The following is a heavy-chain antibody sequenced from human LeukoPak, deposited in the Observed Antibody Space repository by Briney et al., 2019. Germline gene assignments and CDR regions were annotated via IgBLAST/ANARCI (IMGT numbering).Heavy chain of an antibody. D-gene: IGHD1-26*01. CDR1: GGSISGGGYY. J-gene: IGHJ5*02. CDR2: IYYSGST. Sequence: SQTLSLTCTVSGGSISGGGYYWSWIRQHPGKGLEWIGYIYYSGSTYYNPSLKSRVTISVDTSKNQFPLKLSSVTAADTAVYYCARDNGGATLWFDPWGQGTLVTVSS. V-gene: IGHV4-31*03. CDR3: ARDNGGATLWFDP.